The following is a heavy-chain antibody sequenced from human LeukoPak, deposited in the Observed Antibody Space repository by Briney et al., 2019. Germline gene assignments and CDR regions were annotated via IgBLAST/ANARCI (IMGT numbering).Heavy chain of an antibody. CDR2: IYYSGST. D-gene: IGHD5-18*01. CDR3: ARNIYSYGYYYYGMDV. Sequence: SETLSLTCTVSGDSINSYYWAWIRQPPGKGLEWIGYIYYSGSTNYNPSLKSRVTISVDTSKNQFSLNLSSVTAADTAVYYCARNIYSYGYYYYGMDVWGQGTTVTVSS. J-gene: IGHJ6*02. V-gene: IGHV4-59*08. CDR1: GDSINSYY.